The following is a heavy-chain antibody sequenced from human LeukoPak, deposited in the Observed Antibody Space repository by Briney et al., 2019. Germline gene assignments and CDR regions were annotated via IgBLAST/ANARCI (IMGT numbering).Heavy chain of an antibody. CDR1: GGSISSGDYY. V-gene: IGHV4-30-4*01. D-gene: IGHD2-2*01. CDR3: ARVLYAPGAFDI. CDR2: IYYSGST. Sequence: SQTLSLTCTVSGGSISSGDYYWSRIRQPPGKGLEWIGYIYYSGSTYYNPSLKSRVTISVDTSKNQFSLKLSSVTAADTAVYYCARVLYAPGAFDIWGQGTMVTVSS. J-gene: IGHJ3*02.